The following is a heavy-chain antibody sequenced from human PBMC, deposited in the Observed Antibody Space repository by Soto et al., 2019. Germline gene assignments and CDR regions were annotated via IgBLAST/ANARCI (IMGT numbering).Heavy chain of an antibody. CDR2: IWYDGSNK. D-gene: IGHD3-10*01. CDR1: GFTFSSYG. V-gene: IGHV3-33*01. CDR3: ARDERDSGSLDY. Sequence: QVQLVESGGGVVQPGRSLRLSCAASGFTFSSYGMHWVRQAPGKGLEWVAVIWYDGSNKYYADSVKGRFTISRDNSKNTLYLQMTRLRAADTAVYYCARDERDSGSLDYWGQGTLVTVSS. J-gene: IGHJ4*02.